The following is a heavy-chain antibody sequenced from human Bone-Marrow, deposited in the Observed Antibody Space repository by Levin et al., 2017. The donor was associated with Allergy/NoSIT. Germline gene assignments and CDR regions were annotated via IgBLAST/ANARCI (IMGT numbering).Heavy chain of an antibody. CDR2: ISAYNGNT. V-gene: IGHV1-18*01. Sequence: ASVKVSCKASGYTFTSYGISWVRQAPGQGLEWMGWISAYNGNTNYAQKLQGRVTMTTDTSTSTAYMELRSLRSDDTAVYYCARDRVVRNYYDSSGYYVLQGYDAFDIWGQGTMVTVSS. D-gene: IGHD3-22*01. CDR3: ARDRVVRNYYDSSGYYVLQGYDAFDI. J-gene: IGHJ3*02. CDR1: GYTFTSYG.